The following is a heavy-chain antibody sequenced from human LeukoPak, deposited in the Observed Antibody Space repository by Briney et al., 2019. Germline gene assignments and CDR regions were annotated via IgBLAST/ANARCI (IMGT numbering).Heavy chain of an antibody. CDR1: GFTFSSYG. J-gene: IGHJ4*02. CDR2: ISYDGSNK. V-gene: IGHV3-30*18. D-gene: IGHD2-2*01. CDR3: AKLEKIGFCTSTSCRYFDY. Sequence: GGSLRLSCAASGFTFSSYGMHWVRQAPGKGLEWVAVISYDGSNKYYADSVKGRFTISRDNSKNTLYLQMNSLRAEDTAVYYCAKLEKIGFCTSTSCRYFDYWGQGTLVTVSS.